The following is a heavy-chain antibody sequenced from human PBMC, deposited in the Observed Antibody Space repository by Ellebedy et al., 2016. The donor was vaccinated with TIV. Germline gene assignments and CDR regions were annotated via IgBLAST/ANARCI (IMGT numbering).Heavy chain of an antibody. CDR1: GGTFSSYA. D-gene: IGHD1-26*01. CDR3: ARVEGEEWGATRGWFDP. J-gene: IGHJ5*02. V-gene: IGHV1-18*01. Sequence: ASVKVSCKASGGTFSSYAISWVRQAPGQGLEWMGWISAYNGDTNYAQKLQGRVTMTTDTSTSTAYMELRSLRSDETAVYYCARVEGEEWGATRGWFDPWGQGTLVTVSS. CDR2: ISAYNGDT.